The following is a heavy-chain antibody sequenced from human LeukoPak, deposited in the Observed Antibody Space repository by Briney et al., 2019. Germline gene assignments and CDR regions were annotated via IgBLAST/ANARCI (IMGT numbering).Heavy chain of an antibody. CDR1: GGSFSGYY. Sequence: PSETLSLTCAVYGGSFSGYYWSWIRQPPGKGLEWIGEINHSGSTNYNPSLKSRVTISVDTSKNQFSLKLSSVTAADTAVYYCARASGGWGVNYFDYWGQGTLVTVSS. CDR3: ARASGGWGVNYFDY. CDR2: INHSGST. J-gene: IGHJ4*02. D-gene: IGHD3-10*01. V-gene: IGHV4-34*01.